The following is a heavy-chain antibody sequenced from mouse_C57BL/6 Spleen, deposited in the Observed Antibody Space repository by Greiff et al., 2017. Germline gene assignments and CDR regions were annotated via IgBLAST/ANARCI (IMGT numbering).Heavy chain of an antibody. J-gene: IGHJ3*01. CDR3: ARSDGYSAWFAY. Sequence: VQLQQPGTELVKPGASVKLSCKASGYTFTSSWMHWVKQRPGQGLEWIGNINPSNGGTNYNEKFKSKATLTVDKSSSTAYMQLSSLTSEDSAVYYCARSDGYSAWFAYWGQGTLVTVSA. CDR1: GYTFTSSW. V-gene: IGHV1-53*01. D-gene: IGHD2-3*01. CDR2: INPSNGGT.